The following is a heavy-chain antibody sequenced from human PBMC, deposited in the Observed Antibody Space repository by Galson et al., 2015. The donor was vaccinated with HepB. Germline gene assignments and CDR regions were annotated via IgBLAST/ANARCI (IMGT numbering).Heavy chain of an antibody. J-gene: IGHJ6*02. CDR3: AKDRWATWARGGRQTRTYYYGMDV. CDR2: ISYDGSNK. D-gene: IGHD5-12*01. CDR1: GFTFSSYG. V-gene: IGHV3-30*18. Sequence: SLRLSCAASGFTFSSYGTHWVRQAPGKGLEWVAVISYDGSNKYYADSVKGRFTISRDNSKNTLYLQMNSLRAEDTAVYYCAKDRWATWARGGRQTRTYYYGMDVWGQGTTVTVSS.